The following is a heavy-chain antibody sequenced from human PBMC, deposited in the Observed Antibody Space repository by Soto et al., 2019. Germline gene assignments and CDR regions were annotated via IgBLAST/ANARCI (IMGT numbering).Heavy chain of an antibody. D-gene: IGHD1-20*01. Sequence: PGESLKISCSTSGYNFRTFWIGWLRQMPGKGLEWMGLIYPDDSETKYSPSFEGQVTMSSDSYISTTYLQWSSLQASDTAIYYCEPGRNNGGEGYFDFWGQGTLVTVSS. CDR1: GYNFRTFW. J-gene: IGHJ4*02. CDR2: IYPDDSET. V-gene: IGHV5-51*01. CDR3: EPGRNNGGEGYFDF.